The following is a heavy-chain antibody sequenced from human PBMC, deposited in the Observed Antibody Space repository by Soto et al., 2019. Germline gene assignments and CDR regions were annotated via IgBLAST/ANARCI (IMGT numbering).Heavy chain of an antibody. Sequence: GGSLGLSCVASGYNFNKYAVSWVRQAPGKGLEWVSAISSGGDNTHYADSVKGRFTITRDNSKNMLYLEMNSLTVEDTAVYYCVRRAQYFDGTGFHAFDIWGQGTRVTVSS. CDR3: VRRAQYFDGTGFHAFDI. J-gene: IGHJ3*02. D-gene: IGHD3-22*01. CDR1: GYNFNKYA. CDR2: ISSGGDNT. V-gene: IGHV3-23*01.